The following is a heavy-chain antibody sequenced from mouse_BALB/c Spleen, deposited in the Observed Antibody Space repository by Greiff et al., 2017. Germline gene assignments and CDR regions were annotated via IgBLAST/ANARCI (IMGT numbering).Heavy chain of an antibody. Sequence: EVQLQQSGPGLVKPSQSLSLTCSVTGYSITSGYYWNWIRQFPGNKLEWMGYISYDGSNNYNPSLKNRISITRDTSKNQFFLKLNSVTTEDTATYYCAHRYDEGAWFAYWGQGTLVTVSA. J-gene: IGHJ3*01. V-gene: IGHV3-6*02. D-gene: IGHD2-14*01. CDR1: GYSITSGYY. CDR2: ISYDGSN. CDR3: AHRYDEGAWFAY.